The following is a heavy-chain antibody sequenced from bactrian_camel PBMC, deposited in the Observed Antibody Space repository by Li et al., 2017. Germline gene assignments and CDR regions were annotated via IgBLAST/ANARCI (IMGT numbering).Heavy chain of an antibody. Sequence: HVQLVESGGGSVQAGGSLTLSCAATGYHYNNYCMGWFRQVPGKEREGVAAIYRHGDFTYYGDSVRGRFTIAQDNAKTTAYLQMTSLKPEDSAMYFCAAGQTCGNWWKASEFGYWGQGTQVTVS. CDR1: GYHYNNYC. D-gene: IGHD7*01. CDR3: AAGQTCGNWWKASEFGY. CDR2: IYRHGDFT. V-gene: IGHV3S6*01. J-gene: IGHJ6*01.